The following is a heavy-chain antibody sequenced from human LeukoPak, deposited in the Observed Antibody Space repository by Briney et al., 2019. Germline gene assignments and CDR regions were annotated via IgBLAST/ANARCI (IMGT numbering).Heavy chain of an antibody. Sequence: PGGSLRLSCATSGFTFGTTWMHWVRQAPGNELEWMALTRSDGGNKYYTDSVKGRFTISRDNSKNTLYLQMNGLRVEDTAVYYCAKGLHSGSYLDALDIWGQGTMVTVFS. V-gene: IGHV3-30*02. CDR1: GFTFGTTW. CDR2: TRSDGGNK. D-gene: IGHD1-26*01. CDR3: AKGLHSGSYLDALDI. J-gene: IGHJ3*02.